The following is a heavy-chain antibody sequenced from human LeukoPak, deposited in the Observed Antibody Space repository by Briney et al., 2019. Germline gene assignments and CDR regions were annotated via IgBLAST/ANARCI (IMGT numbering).Heavy chain of an antibody. D-gene: IGHD3-10*01. CDR1: GFTFSSYS. CDR2: ISSASNTI. CDR3: VGWGSDES. J-gene: IGHJ5*02. V-gene: IGHV3-48*01. Sequence: GGSLRLSCAASGFTFSSYSMNWVRQAPRKGLEWLSYISSASNTIYYADSVKGRFTISRDNAKRSLYLQMNSLRAEDTAVYYCVGWGSDESWGQGTLVTVSS.